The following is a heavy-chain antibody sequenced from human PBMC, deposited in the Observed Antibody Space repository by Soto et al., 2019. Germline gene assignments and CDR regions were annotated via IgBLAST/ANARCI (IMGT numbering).Heavy chain of an antibody. V-gene: IGHV1-3*01. CDR2: INAGNGNT. Sequence: PGQRLEGMGWINAGNGNTKYSQKFQGRVTITRDTSASTAYMELSSLRSEDTAVYYCARDPDLYYYYYSMDVWGKGTTVTVSS. CDR3: ARDPDLYYYYYSMDV. J-gene: IGHJ6*03.